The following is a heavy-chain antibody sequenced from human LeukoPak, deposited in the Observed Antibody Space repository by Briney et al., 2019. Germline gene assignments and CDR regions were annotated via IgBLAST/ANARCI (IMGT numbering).Heavy chain of an antibody. D-gene: IGHD1-14*01. CDR2: IYYSGST. Sequence: SETLSLTCTVSGGSISSGGYYWSWIRQHPGKGLEWIGYIYYSGSTYYNPSLKSRVTISVDTSKNQFSLKLSSATAADTAVYYCARVYPDDAFDIWGQGTMVTVSS. J-gene: IGHJ3*02. CDR3: ARVYPDDAFDI. V-gene: IGHV4-31*03. CDR1: GGSISSGGYY.